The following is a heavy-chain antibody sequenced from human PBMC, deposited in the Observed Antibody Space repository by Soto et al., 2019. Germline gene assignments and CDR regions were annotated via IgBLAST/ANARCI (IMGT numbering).Heavy chain of an antibody. Sequence: PSETLSLTCTVSGGSISSGGYYWSWIRQHPWKGLEWIGYIYYSGSTYYNPSLKSRVTISVDTSKNQFSLKLSSVTAADTAVYYCARGGYSSSWYWFDPWGQGXLVTVYS. V-gene: IGHV4-31*03. CDR2: IYYSGST. CDR1: GGSISSGGYY. J-gene: IGHJ5*02. CDR3: ARGGYSSSWYWFDP. D-gene: IGHD6-13*01.